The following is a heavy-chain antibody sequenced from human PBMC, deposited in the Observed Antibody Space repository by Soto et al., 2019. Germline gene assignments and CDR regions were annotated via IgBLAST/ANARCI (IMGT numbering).Heavy chain of an antibody. Sequence: QVQLQQWGAGLLKPSETLSLTCAVYGGSFSGYYWNWIRQPPGKGLEWIGEINHSGSTNYNPSLESRVTISVDTSKNQFSLTLSSVTAADTAVYYCARGWGTIFDYWGQGTLVTVSS. J-gene: IGHJ4*02. CDR3: ARGWGTIFDY. V-gene: IGHV4-34*01. CDR1: GGSFSGYY. CDR2: INHSGST. D-gene: IGHD7-27*01.